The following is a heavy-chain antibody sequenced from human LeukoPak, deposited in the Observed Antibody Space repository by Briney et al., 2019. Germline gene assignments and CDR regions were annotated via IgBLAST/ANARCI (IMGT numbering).Heavy chain of an antibody. Sequence: GGSLRLSCAASGFTFSNYGMHWVRQAPGKGLEWVSAISGSGGSTYYADSVKGRFTISRDNSKNTLYLQMNSLRAEDTAVYYCAKGGYDSSGYYYLFDYWGQGTLVTVSS. V-gene: IGHV3-23*01. CDR3: AKGGYDSSGYYYLFDY. J-gene: IGHJ4*02. CDR1: GFTFSNYG. CDR2: ISGSGGST. D-gene: IGHD3-22*01.